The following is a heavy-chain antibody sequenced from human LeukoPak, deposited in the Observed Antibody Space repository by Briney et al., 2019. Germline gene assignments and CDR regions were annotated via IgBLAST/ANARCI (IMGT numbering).Heavy chain of an antibody. CDR2: ISSSSSTI. Sequence: GGSLRLSCAASGFTFSSYSMNWVRQAPGKGLEWISYISSSSSTIYYADSVKGRFTISRDNAKNSLYLQMNSLRAEDTAVYYCASVFSVSLNWFDPWGQGTLVTVSS. V-gene: IGHV3-48*01. J-gene: IGHJ5*02. D-gene: IGHD3-3*01. CDR1: GFTFSSYS. CDR3: ASVFSVSLNWFDP.